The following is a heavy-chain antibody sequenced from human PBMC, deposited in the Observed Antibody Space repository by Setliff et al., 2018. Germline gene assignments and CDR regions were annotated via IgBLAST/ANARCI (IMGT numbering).Heavy chain of an antibody. CDR2: ISYSGNT. CDR1: GGSISSGGYY. D-gene: IGHD4-17*01. V-gene: IGHV4-31*03. CDR3: ARNDYGDYGLYT. J-gene: IGHJ4*02. Sequence: SETLSLTCTVSGGSISSGGYYWSWIRQHPGKGLEWIGYISYSGNTYYNPSLESRVTISEDTSKKRFSLKLSSVTAADTAVHYCARNDYGDYGLYTWGQGTQVTVSS.